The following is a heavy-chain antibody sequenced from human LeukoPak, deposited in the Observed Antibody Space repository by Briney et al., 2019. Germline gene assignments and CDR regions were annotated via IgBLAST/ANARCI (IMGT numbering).Heavy chain of an antibody. V-gene: IGHV1-3*01. CDR1: GYTFTSYA. CDR2: INAGNGNT. CDR3: ARLHTGGWPNVVYAFDI. Sequence: ASVKVSCKASGYTFTSYAMHWVRQAPGQRLEWMGWINAGNGNTKYSQKFQGRVTITRDTSASTAYMELSSLRSEDTAVYYCARLHTGGWPNVVYAFDIWGQGTMVTVSS. D-gene: IGHD2-15*01. J-gene: IGHJ3*02.